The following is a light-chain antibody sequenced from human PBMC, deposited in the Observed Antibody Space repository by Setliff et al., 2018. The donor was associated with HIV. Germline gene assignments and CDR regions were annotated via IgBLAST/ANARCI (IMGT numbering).Light chain of an antibody. J-gene: IGKJ4*01. Sequence: EIVLTQSPATLSLSPGERATLSCRASQSVSSYLAWYQQKPGQAPRLLIYDASNRATGVPPRFSGSGSGTDFTLTISSLEPADFAIYFCQQRSSWPPTFGGGTKVEIK. CDR1: QSVSSY. V-gene: IGKV3-11*01. CDR2: DAS. CDR3: QQRSSWPPT.